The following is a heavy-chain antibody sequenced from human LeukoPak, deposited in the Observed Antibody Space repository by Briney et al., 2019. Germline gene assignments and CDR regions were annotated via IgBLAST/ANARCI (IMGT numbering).Heavy chain of an antibody. CDR3: AKGYYGSGSYYKRLMYYFDY. D-gene: IGHD3-10*01. Sequence: GGSLRLSCAASGFTFSSYAMSWVRQAPGKGLEWVSAISGSGSSTYYADSVKGRFTISRDNSKNTLYLKMNSLRAEDTAVYYCAKGYYGSGSYYKRLMYYFDYWGQGTLVTVSS. CDR2: ISGSGSST. J-gene: IGHJ4*02. V-gene: IGHV3-23*01. CDR1: GFTFSSYA.